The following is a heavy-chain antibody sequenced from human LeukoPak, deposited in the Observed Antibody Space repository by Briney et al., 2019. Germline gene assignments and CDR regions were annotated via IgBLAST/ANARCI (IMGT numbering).Heavy chain of an antibody. CDR1: GFTFSSYD. J-gene: IGHJ5*02. CDR2: IGTAGDT. V-gene: IGHV3-13*01. Sequence: GGSLRLSCAASGFTFSSYDMHWVRQPTGKGLEWVSAIGTAGDTYYSHSVKGRFTISRENAKNSLYFHMNSLSAGDTAVYFCARGHMLTGYYNFAWFDPWGQGTLVTVSS. D-gene: IGHD3-9*01. CDR3: ARGHMLTGYYNFAWFDP.